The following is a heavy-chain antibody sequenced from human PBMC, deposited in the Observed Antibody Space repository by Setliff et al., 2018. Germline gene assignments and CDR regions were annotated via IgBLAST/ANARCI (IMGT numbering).Heavy chain of an antibody. Sequence: ASVKVSCKTSGYKFTSYGISWVRQAPGQGLEWMGYINTDNGVTYYAQKFRGRVTITADESTSTAYMELSSLRSEDTAVYYCARDTRDRYDSSGHYLSLDYWGQGSLVTVSS. CDR2: INTDNGVT. CDR3: ARDTRDRYDSSGHYLSLDY. CDR1: GYKFTSYG. V-gene: IGHV1-18*01. D-gene: IGHD3-22*01. J-gene: IGHJ4*02.